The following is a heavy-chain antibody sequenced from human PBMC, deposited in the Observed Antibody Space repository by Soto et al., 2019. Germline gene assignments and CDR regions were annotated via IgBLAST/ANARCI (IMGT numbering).Heavy chain of an antibody. CDR2: IKQDGSEK. J-gene: IGHJ4*02. CDR3: ARVRIQLWTPFDY. D-gene: IGHD5-18*01. V-gene: IGHV3-7*05. Sequence: GGSLRLSCAASGFTFSSYWMSWVRQAPGKGLEWVANIKQDGSEKYYVDSVKGRFTISRDNAKNSLYLQMNSLRAEDTAVYYCARVRIQLWTPFDYWGQGTLVTVSS. CDR1: GFTFSSYW.